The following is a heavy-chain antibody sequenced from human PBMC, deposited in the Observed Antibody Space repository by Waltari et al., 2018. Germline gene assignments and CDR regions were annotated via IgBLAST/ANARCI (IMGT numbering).Heavy chain of an antibody. D-gene: IGHD6-19*01. V-gene: IGHV1-2*02. CDR2: INPNSGGT. CDR1: GYTFTGYY. Sequence: QVQLVQSGAEVKKPGASVKVSCKASGYTFTGYYMHWVRQAPGQGLEWLGWINPNSGGTNYAQKFQGRVTMTRDTSISTAYMELSRLRSDDTAVYYCARGKDSSQQWLAFDYWGQGTLVTVSS. J-gene: IGHJ4*02. CDR3: ARGKDSSQQWLAFDY.